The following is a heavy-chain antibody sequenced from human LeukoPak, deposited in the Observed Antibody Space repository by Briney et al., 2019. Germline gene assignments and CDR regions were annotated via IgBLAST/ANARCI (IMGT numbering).Heavy chain of an antibody. D-gene: IGHD1-26*01. Sequence: GGSLKLSCAPSGFTFSVSVIHWVRQSSGKGLEWVGQIDKKDKGYATATAYAASVKCRFTISRDDSINTAYLQMKGLKTEDTALYYCTRDSGTYNWFDPWGQGTLVTVSS. V-gene: IGHV3-73*01. J-gene: IGHJ5*02. CDR1: GFTFSVSV. CDR2: IDKKDKGYATAT. CDR3: TRDSGTYNWFDP.